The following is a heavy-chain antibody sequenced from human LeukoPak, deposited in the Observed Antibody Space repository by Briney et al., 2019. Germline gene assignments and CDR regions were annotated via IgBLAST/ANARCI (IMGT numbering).Heavy chain of an antibody. J-gene: IGHJ3*02. CDR2: IYSGGST. V-gene: IGHV3-53*01. Sequence: GGSLRLSCAASGFTVSSNYMSWVRQAPGKGLEWVSVIYSGGSTYYADSVKGRFTISRDNCKNTLYLQMNSLRAEDTAVYYCARVISDAFDIWGQGAMVTVSS. CDR1: GFTVSSNY. D-gene: IGHD2-21*01. CDR3: ARVISDAFDI.